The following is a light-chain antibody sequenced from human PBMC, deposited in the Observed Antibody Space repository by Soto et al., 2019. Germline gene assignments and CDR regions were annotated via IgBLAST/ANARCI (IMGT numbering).Light chain of an antibody. V-gene: IGLV2-8*01. J-gene: IGLJ2*01. CDR3: SSYAKTISVV. Sequence: QSALTQPPSASGSPGQSVTISCTGTSSDVGAYNYVSWYQQRPGTAPKLIIYEVTKRPSGVPDRFSGSKSGNTASLTVSGLQAEDEADYYCSSYAKTISVVFGGGTKLTVL. CDR1: SSDVGAYNY. CDR2: EVT.